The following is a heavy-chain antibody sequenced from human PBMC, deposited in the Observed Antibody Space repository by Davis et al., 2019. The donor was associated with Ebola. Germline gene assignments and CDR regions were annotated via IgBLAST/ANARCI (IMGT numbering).Heavy chain of an antibody. D-gene: IGHD4-23*01. CDR3: ARGEVGLYGGNSRYYYYGMDV. V-gene: IGHV1-46*01. CDR1: GYTFTSYY. CDR2: INPSGGST. Sequence: ASVKVSCKASGYTFTSYYMHWVRQAPGQGLEWMGIINPSGGSTSYAQKFQGRVTMTRDTSTSTVYMELSSLRSEDTAVYYCARGEVGLYGGNSRYYYYGMDVWGQGTTVTVSS. J-gene: IGHJ6*02.